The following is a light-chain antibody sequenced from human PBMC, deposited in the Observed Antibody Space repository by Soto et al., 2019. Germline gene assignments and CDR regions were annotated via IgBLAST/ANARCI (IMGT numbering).Light chain of an antibody. J-gene: IGLJ2*01. Sequence: QSALTQPASVSGSPGQSITISCTGTSSDVGSYNLVSWYQHHPGKAPKLIIYEDTKRPSGVSNRFSGSKSGNTASLTVSGLQAEDEADYYCCSYVSDTNVLFGGGTKLTVL. CDR2: EDT. V-gene: IGLV2-23*01. CDR3: CSYVSDTNVL. CDR1: SSDVGSYNL.